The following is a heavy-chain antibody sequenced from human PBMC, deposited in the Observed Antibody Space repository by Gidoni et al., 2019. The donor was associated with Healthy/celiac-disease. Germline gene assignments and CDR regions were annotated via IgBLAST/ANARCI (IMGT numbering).Heavy chain of an antibody. V-gene: IGHV3-33*01. CDR3: AREFRGQQLVYYYYYGMDV. D-gene: IGHD6-13*01. J-gene: IGHJ6*02. CDR1: GFTFSSYG. CDR2: IWYDGSNK. Sequence: QVQLVESGGGVVQPGRSLRLSCAASGFTFSSYGMHWVRQAPGKGLEWVAVIWYDGSNKYYADSVKGRFTISRDNSKNTLYLQMNSLRAEDTAVYYCAREFRGQQLVYYYYYGMDVWGQGTTVTVSS.